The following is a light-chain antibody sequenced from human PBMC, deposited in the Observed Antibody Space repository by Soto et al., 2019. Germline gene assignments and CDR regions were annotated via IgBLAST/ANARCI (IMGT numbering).Light chain of an antibody. CDR2: KAS. J-gene: IGKJ1*01. CDR1: QSISSW. CDR3: QQYNSYSPWT. V-gene: IGKV1-5*03. Sequence: DIQMTQSPSTLSASVGDRVTITCRASQSISSWLAWYQQKPGKAPKLLIYKASSLDSGGPSRFSGSGSGTEFTLTISSLQPDDFATYYCQQYNSYSPWTFGQGTKVEIK.